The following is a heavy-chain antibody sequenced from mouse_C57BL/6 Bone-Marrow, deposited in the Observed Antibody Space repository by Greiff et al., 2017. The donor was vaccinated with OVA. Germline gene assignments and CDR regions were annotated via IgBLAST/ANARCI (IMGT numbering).Heavy chain of an antibody. CDR1: GYTFTSYW. V-gene: IGHV1-55*01. J-gene: IGHJ1*03. CDR2: IYPGSGST. CDR3: ARGGGRYIDV. Sequence: QVQLQQPGAELVKPGASVKMSCKASGYTFTSYWLTWVKQRPGQGLEWIGDIYPGSGSTNYTEKFKSTAPLTVDTSSSTAYMQLSSLTSEDSAVYYCARGGGRYIDVWGTGTTVTVSS. D-gene: IGHD3-3*01.